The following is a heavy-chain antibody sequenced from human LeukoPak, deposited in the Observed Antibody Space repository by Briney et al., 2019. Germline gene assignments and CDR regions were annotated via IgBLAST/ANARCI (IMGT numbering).Heavy chain of an antibody. V-gene: IGHV1-69*05. Sequence: ASVKVSCKASGGTFSSYAISWVRQAPGQGLEWMGRIIPIFGTANYAQKFQGRVTITTDESTSTAYMELSSLRSEDTAVYYCARWSRYCSSTSCYNVFDYWGQGTLVTVSS. D-gene: IGHD2-2*01. CDR1: GGTFSSYA. J-gene: IGHJ4*02. CDR2: IIPIFGTA. CDR3: ARWSRYCSSTSCYNVFDY.